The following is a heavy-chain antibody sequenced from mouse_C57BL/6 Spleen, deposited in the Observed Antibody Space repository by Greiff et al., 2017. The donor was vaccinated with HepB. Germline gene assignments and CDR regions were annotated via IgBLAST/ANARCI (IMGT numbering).Heavy chain of an antibody. CDR2: IDPSDSYT. CDR1: GYTFTSYW. V-gene: IGHV1-50*01. Sequence: QVQLQQPGAELVKPGASVKLSCKASGYTFTSYWMQWVKQRPGQGLEWIGEIDPSDSYTNYNQKFKGKATLTVDTSSSTAYMQLSSLTSEDSAVYYCATGGSSGHIYYAMDYWGQGTSVTVSS. J-gene: IGHJ4*01. CDR3: ATGGSSGHIYYAMDY. D-gene: IGHD3-2*02.